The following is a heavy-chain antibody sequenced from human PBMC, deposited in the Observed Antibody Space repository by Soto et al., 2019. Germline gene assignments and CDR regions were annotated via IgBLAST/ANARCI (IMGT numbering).Heavy chain of an antibody. Sequence: LSLTCTVSGGSISSYYWSWIRQPPGKGLGWIGYIYYSGSTNYNPSLKSRVTISVDTSKNQFSLKLSSVTAADTAVYYCARRYGYSFDYWGQGTLVTVSS. D-gene: IGHD1-1*01. CDR2: IYYSGST. V-gene: IGHV4-59*08. CDR3: ARRYGYSFDY. J-gene: IGHJ4*02. CDR1: GGSISSYY.